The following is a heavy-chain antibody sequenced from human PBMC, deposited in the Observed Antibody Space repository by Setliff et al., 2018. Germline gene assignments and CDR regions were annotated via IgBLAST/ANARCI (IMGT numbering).Heavy chain of an antibody. CDR2: IYYSGST. Sequence: PSETLSLTCTVSGGSISSSSYYWGWIRQPPGKGLEWIGSIYYSGSTYYNPSLKSRVTISVDTSKKKFSLKLSSVTAADTAVYYCARQQWLVGGFDYWGQGTLVTVSS. CDR3: ARQQWLVGGFDY. CDR1: GGSISSSSYY. V-gene: IGHV4-39*07. D-gene: IGHD6-19*01. J-gene: IGHJ4*02.